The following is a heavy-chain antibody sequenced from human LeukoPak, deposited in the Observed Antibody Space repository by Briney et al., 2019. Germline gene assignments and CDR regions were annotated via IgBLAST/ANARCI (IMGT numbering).Heavy chain of an antibody. V-gene: IGHV3-69-1*02. CDR3: ARAGGWGSFGDMDL. J-gene: IGHJ5*02. D-gene: IGHD3-10*01. Sequence: GGSLRLSCAASEFSFNHLHFNWVRQAPGKGLEWVSFIQVNGSSVSYADSAKGRFSVSRDNAKNSVFLQMSNLRVEDTGVYYCARAGGWGSFGDMDLSGQGTLVTASS. CDR1: EFSFNHLH. CDR2: IQVNGSSV.